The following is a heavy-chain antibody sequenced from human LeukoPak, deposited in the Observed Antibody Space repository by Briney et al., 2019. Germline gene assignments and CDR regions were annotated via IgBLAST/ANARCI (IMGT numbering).Heavy chain of an antibody. CDR1: GFRFSHHA. CDR3: VKDVQRGFDCTNPLDH. Sequence: GGSLRLSCATSGFRFSHHAMHWVRQAPGKGLEWVAVIWSDGSERYYAISRDDSQKMVYLQMNSLRTEDTAVYYCVKDVQRGFDCTNPLDHWGQGTLVAVSS. V-gene: IGHV3-33*06. CDR2: IWSDGSER. D-gene: IGHD3-9*01. J-gene: IGHJ4*02.